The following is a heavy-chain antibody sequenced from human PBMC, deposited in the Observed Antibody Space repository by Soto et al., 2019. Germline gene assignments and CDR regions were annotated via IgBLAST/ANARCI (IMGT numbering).Heavy chain of an antibody. CDR1: GFPFNSYG. J-gene: IGHJ5*02. CDR2: IWYDGSKK. Sequence: PGGSLRLSCAASGFPFNSYGMHWVRQAPGKGLEWVAVIWYDGSKKYYADSVKGRFSISRDNSKNILYLEMTSLTGEDTAVYYCARGKEDEVMSCLDPWGQGTLVTVSS. CDR3: ARGKEDEVMSCLDP. V-gene: IGHV3-33*01. D-gene: IGHD2-15*01.